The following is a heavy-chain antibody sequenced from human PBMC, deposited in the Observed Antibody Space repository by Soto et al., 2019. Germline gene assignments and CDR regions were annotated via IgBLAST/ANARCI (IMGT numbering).Heavy chain of an antibody. CDR1: GYSFTSYW. J-gene: IGHJ3*02. CDR3: ARPHEFSGGSCYNNAFDI. V-gene: IGHV5-10-1*01. Sequence: PGESLKISCKGSGYSFTSYWISWVRQMPGKGLEWMGRIDPSDSYTNYSPSFQGHVTTSADKSNRTAYLQGRRLKASDTAMYYCARPHEFSGGSCYNNAFDIWGQGTMVTVSS. CDR2: IDPSDSYT. D-gene: IGHD2-15*01.